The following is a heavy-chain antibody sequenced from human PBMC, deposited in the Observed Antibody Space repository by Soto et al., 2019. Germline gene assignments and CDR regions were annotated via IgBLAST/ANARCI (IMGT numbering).Heavy chain of an antibody. J-gene: IGHJ4*02. CDR3: AYRLSGYNWNGGYFDY. CDR1: GFSLTSRPMG. Sequence: QITLKESAPTRVKPTQTLTLTCTFSGFSLTSRPMGVGWIRQPPGKALEWLAFIYWDDDKRYSPSLRSRLTITKHTSGNQVVLTMTNMDPVDTATYCCAYRLSGYNWNGGYFDYWGQGALVTVSS. CDR2: IYWDDDK. V-gene: IGHV2-5*02. D-gene: IGHD1-1*01.